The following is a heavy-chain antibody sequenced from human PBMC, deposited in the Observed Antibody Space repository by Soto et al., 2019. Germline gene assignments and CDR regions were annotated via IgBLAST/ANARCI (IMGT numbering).Heavy chain of an antibody. D-gene: IGHD3-3*01. CDR3: ARLGDDDFWSDPDGFDY. V-gene: IGHV4-39*01. CDR1: GGSISSSSYY. CDR2: IYYSGST. J-gene: IGHJ4*02. Sequence: QLQLQESGPGLVKPSETLSLTCTVSGGSISSSSYYWGWIRQPPGKGLEWIGSIYYSGSTYYKPSLKSRVTISVDTSKNQFSLKLSSVTAADTAVYYCARLGDDDFWSDPDGFDYWGQGTLVTVSS.